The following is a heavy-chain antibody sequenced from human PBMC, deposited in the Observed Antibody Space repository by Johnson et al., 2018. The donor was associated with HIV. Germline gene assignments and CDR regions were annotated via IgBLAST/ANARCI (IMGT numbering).Heavy chain of an antibody. V-gene: IGHV3-53*01. CDR1: GFTVSSNY. D-gene: IGHD3-22*01. J-gene: IGHJ3*02. Sequence: VQLVESGGGLIQPGGSLRLSCAASGFTVSSNYMSWVSQAQGKGLEWVSVIYSGGSTYYADSVKGRFTISRDNSKNTLYLQMNSLRAEDTAVYYCARDGQDRDDAFDIWGQGTMVTVSS. CDR3: ARDGQDRDDAFDI. CDR2: IYSGGST.